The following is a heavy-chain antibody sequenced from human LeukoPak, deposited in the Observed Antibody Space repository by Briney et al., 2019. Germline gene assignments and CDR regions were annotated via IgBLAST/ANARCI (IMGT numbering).Heavy chain of an antibody. D-gene: IGHD3-3*01. CDR2: IYTSGST. Sequence: SETLSLTCTVSGGSISSYYWSWIRQPAGKGLEWIGRIYTSGSTNYNPSLKSRVTMSVDTSKNQCTLKLSSVTAADTAVYYCARERSFGVVSLWGQGTLVTVSS. CDR1: GGSISSYY. V-gene: IGHV4-4*07. CDR3: ARERSFGVVSL. J-gene: IGHJ4*02.